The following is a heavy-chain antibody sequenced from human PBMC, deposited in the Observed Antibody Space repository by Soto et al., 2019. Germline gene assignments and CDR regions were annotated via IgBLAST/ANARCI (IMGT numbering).Heavy chain of an antibody. J-gene: IGHJ4*02. CDR3: RAAYSYISTPYFDY. CDR1: GFTFSKAW. V-gene: IGHV3-15*01. D-gene: IGHD6-19*01. CDR2: IKSKADGGTI. Sequence: EVQLVESGGGLVKPGGSLRLSCAASGFTFSKAWMTWVRQAPGKGLECVGRIKSKADGGTIAYAATVKGRFTISSDDSKNTLYLQMNSLKTYDTARYSFRAAYSYISTPYFDYWGQGALVSVSS.